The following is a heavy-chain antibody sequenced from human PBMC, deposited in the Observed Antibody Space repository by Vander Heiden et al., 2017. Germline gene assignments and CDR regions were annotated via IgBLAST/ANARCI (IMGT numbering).Heavy chain of an antibody. CDR1: GGSISSSSYY. CDR2: IYYSGST. Sequence: QLQLQESGPGLVKPSETLSLTCTVSGGSISSSSYYWGWIRQPPGKGLEWIGSIYYSGSTYYNPSLKSRVTISVDTSKNQFSLKLSSVTAADTAVYYCARGPLDDFWSGNTSRYYYYYGMDVWGQGTTVTVSS. V-gene: IGHV4-39*01. D-gene: IGHD3-3*01. J-gene: IGHJ6*02. CDR3: ARGPLDDFWSGNTSRYYYYYGMDV.